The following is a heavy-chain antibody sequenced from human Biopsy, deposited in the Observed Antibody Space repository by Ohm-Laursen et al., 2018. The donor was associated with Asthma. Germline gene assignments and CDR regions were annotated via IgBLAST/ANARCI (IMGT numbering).Heavy chain of an antibody. J-gene: IGHJ4*02. CDR1: GTHFGSYN. CDR3: SRDTLGYYFDI. D-gene: IGHD6-13*01. Sequence: SLRLSCTASGTHFGSYNMHWARQAPGTGLEWVAVITFDGSTQHYGDSVKGRFTISRDNSKNMLFLQMNGLRAEDTAVYYCSRDTLGYYFDIWGQGTQVTVSS. V-gene: IGHV3-30-3*01. CDR2: ITFDGSTQ.